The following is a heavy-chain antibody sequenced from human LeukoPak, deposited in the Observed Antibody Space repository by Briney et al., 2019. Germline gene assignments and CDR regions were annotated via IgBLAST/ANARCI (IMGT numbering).Heavy chain of an antibody. J-gene: IGHJ4*02. CDR3: ARDLDWYSYGSDY. Sequence: ASVKVSCKASGYTFTGFYMHWVRQAPGQGLEWMGWINPNSGGTNYAQKFQGRVTMTRDTSISTAYMELSRLRSDDTAVYYCARDLDWYSYGSDYGGKGPLVTVS. D-gene: IGHD5-18*01. V-gene: IGHV1-2*02. CDR2: INPNSGGT. CDR1: GYTFTGFY.